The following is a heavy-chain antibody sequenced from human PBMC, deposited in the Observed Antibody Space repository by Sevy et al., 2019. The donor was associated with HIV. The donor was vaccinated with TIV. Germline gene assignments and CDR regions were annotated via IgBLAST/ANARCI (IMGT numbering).Heavy chain of an antibody. CDR3: ARESSSTWQAGYYGMAA. V-gene: IGHV3-66*01. CDR1: GFTVSSDY. J-gene: IGHJ6*02. Sequence: GESLKISCAASGFTVSSDYMTWVRQAPGKGLEWVSVIYSRGTTYYADSVQGRFTMSRDNSKNTVYLQMNSLRAEDTAVYFCARESSSTWQAGYYGMAAWGQGTTVTVSS. CDR2: IYSRGTT. D-gene: IGHD6-13*01.